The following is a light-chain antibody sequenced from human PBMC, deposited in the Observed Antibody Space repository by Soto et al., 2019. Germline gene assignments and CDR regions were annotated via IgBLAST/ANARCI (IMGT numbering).Light chain of an antibody. J-gene: IGLJ1*01. V-gene: IGLV2-14*01. CDR1: SSDVGGYNS. Sequence: QSVLTQPASVSGSPGQSITISCTCTSSDVGGYNSVSWYRQDPGKAPKLMIYDVTNRPSGVSNRFSGSKSGNTASLTISGLQAEDEADYYCSSFTSDITYVFGTGTKVTVL. CDR2: DVT. CDR3: SSFTSDITYV.